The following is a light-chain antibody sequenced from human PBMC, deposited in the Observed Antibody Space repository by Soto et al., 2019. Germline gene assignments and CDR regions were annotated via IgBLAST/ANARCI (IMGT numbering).Light chain of an antibody. CDR1: QSVRSN. CDR3: QQYNNWPPLT. Sequence: EVVMTQSPATLSVSPGERVTLSCRASQSVRSNLAWYLQKPGQAPRLLIYGASTRATGIPARFSGSGSGTEFTLTISSLQSEDFALYYCQQYNNWPPLTFGGGTKVEIK. J-gene: IGKJ4*01. V-gene: IGKV3-15*01. CDR2: GAS.